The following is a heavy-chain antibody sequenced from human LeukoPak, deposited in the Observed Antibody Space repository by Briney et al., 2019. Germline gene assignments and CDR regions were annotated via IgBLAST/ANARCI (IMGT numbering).Heavy chain of an antibody. CDR1: GFTFSSSA. Sequence: SVKVSCKASGFTFSSSAVQWVRQARGQPLEWIGWIVVGSGDTNYAQRFQERVTITRDMSTSTAYMELSSLRFEDTAVYYCARGGSHQHYHYGMDVWGQGTTVTVSS. CDR2: IVVGSGDT. D-gene: IGHD1-26*01. V-gene: IGHV1-58*01. CDR3: ARGGSHQHYHYGMDV. J-gene: IGHJ6*02.